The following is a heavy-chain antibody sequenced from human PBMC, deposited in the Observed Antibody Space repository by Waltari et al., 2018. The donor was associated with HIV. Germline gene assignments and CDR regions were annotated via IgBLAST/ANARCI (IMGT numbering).Heavy chain of an antibody. CDR3: ARHLTPKRYCTNGVCPPYFDY. D-gene: IGHD2-8*01. J-gene: IGHJ4*02. V-gene: IGHV4-39*01. CDR1: GGSISSSSYY. CDR2: IYYSGST. Sequence: QLQLQESGPGLVKPSETLSLTCTVSGGSISSSSYYWGWIRQPPGKGLEWIGSIYYSGSTYYNPSLKSRVTISVDTSKNQFSLKLSSVTAADTAVYYCARHLTPKRYCTNGVCPPYFDYWGQGTLVTVSS.